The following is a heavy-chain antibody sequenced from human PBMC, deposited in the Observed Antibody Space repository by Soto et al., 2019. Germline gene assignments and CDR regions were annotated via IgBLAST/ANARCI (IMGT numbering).Heavy chain of an antibody. CDR3: ARGREWNLLPCIV. V-gene: IGHV3-21*01. J-gene: IGHJ6*02. CDR1: GFTFSRYS. CDR2: IASDSSYI. D-gene: IGHD1-26*01. Sequence: PGGSLRLSCTASGFTFSRYSMNWVRQAPGKGLEWVSSIASDSSYIYYADSVKGRFTISRDNAKNSLFLQMNSLRAEDTAVYFCARGREWNLLPCIVWGQGTPVTVSS.